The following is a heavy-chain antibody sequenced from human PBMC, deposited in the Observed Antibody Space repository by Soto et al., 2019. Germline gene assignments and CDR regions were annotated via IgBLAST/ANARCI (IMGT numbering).Heavy chain of an antibody. CDR3: ARVGRSGYYDAFDI. V-gene: IGHV4-59*01. CDR1: GDSISSYY. D-gene: IGHD3-3*01. CDR2: IHDSGRT. Sequence: PSETLSLTCTVSGDSISSYYWSWIRQPPGEGLEWIGYIHDSGRTNHNPSLKSRVTISVDTSKKQFSLKLSSVTAADTAVYYCARVGRSGYYDAFDIWGQGTMVTVS. J-gene: IGHJ3*02.